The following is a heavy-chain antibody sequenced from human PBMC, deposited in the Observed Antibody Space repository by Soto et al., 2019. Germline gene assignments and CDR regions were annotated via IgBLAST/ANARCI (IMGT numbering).Heavy chain of an antibody. CDR2: IYYSGST. CDR3: ARLSGEILGYCSGGSCYTTLRVNWFDP. J-gene: IGHJ5*02. Sequence: SETLSLTCSVSGGSISSSSYYWGWIRQPPGKGLEWIGSIYYSGSTYHNPSLKSRVTISVDTSKNKFSLKLSSVTAADTAVYYCARLSGEILGYCSGGSCYTTLRVNWFDPWGQGTLVTVS. CDR1: GGSISSSSYY. V-gene: IGHV4-39*01. D-gene: IGHD2-15*01.